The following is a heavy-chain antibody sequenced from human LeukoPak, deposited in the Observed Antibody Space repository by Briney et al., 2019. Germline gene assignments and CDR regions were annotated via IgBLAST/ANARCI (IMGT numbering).Heavy chain of an antibody. V-gene: IGHV3-30-3*01. CDR2: ISYDRNNK. D-gene: IGHD5-24*01. Sequence: GGSLRLSCAASGFTFSSYAMHWVRQAPGKGLEWVAVISYDRNNKYYADSVKGRFTISRDNSKNTLYLQMNSLRAEDTAVYYCARGRLEMATTWGQGTLVTVSS. CDR1: GFTFSSYA. CDR3: ARGRLEMATT. J-gene: IGHJ5*02.